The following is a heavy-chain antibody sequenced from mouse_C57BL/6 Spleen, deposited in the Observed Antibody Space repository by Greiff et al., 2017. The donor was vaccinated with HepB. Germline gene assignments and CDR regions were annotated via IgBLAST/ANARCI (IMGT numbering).Heavy chain of an antibody. Sequence: VQLQQSGAELVRPGASVTLSCKASGYTFTDYEMHWVKQTPVHGLEWIGAIDPETGGTAYNQKFKGKAILTADKSSSTAYMELRSLTSEDSAVYYCTNYHGSPYWYFDVWGTGTTVTVSS. J-gene: IGHJ1*03. CDR3: TNYHGSPYWYFDV. CDR1: GYTFTDYE. CDR2: IDPETGGT. V-gene: IGHV1-15*01. D-gene: IGHD1-1*01.